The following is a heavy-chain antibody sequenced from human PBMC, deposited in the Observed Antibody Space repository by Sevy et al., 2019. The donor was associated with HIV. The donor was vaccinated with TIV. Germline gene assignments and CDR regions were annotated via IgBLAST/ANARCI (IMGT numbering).Heavy chain of an antibody. Sequence: SETLSLTCTVSGGSISRDYLSWIRQPPGKGLEYIGYIHNTGNTNYNPSLKSRVAISINTSKNQFSLKLSSVTAADTAVYYCATDVSIAWFFSWGQGTLVTVSS. J-gene: IGHJ5*02. CDR1: GGSISRDY. CDR2: IHNTGNT. CDR3: ATDVSIAWFFS. D-gene: IGHD6-19*01. V-gene: IGHV4-59*01.